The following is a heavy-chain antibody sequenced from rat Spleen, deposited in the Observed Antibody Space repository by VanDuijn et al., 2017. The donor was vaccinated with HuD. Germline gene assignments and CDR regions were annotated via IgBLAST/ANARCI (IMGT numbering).Heavy chain of an antibody. CDR3: TWGVMDV. CDR2: IKAKSNNYAT. V-gene: IGHV6-8*01. J-gene: IGHJ4*01. CDR1: GFTFSNAW. Sequence: EVQLVETGGSLVQPGKSLKLTCATSGFTFSNAWMHWVRQSPEKQLEWVAQIKAKSNNYATYYAESVKGRFTISRDDSKSSVYLQMNSLKEEDTAIYHCTWGVMDVWGQGASVTVSS.